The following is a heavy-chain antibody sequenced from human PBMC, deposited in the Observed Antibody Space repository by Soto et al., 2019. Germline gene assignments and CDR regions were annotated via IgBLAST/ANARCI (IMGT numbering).Heavy chain of an antibody. V-gene: IGHV4-38-2*02. Sequence: SETLSLTCAVSGYSISSGYYWGWIRQPPGKGLEWIGSIYHSGSTYYNPSLKSRVTISVDTSKNQFSLKLSSVTAADTAVYYCARDRRHYDFWSGYPNWFDPWGQGTLVT. D-gene: IGHD3-3*01. CDR1: GYSISSGYY. J-gene: IGHJ5*02. CDR2: IYHSGST. CDR3: ARDRRHYDFWSGYPNWFDP.